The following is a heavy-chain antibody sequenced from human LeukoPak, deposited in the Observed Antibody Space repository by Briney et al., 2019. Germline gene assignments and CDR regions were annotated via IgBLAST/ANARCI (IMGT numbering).Heavy chain of an antibody. J-gene: IGHJ4*02. D-gene: IGHD1-26*01. V-gene: IGHV3-30*02. CDR2: IWYDGSNK. Sequence: GGSLRLSCAASGFTFSSYGMHWVRQAPGKGLEWVAVIWYDGSNKYYADSVKGRFTISRDNSKNTLYLQMNSLRAEDTAVYYWAKAEHKWELISSFGSYWGQGTLVTVSS. CDR3: AKAEHKWELISSFGSY. CDR1: GFTFSSYG.